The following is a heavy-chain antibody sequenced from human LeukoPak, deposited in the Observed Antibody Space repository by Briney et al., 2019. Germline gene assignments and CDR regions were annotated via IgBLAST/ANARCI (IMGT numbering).Heavy chain of an antibody. CDR1: GYTFTGYY. J-gene: IGHJ5*02. V-gene: IGHV1-69*05. D-gene: IGHD3-10*01. CDR3: ARKEGYYGSGSYYNWFDP. Sequence: GASVKVSCKASGYTFTGYYMHWVRQAPGQGLEWMGGIIPIFGTANYAQKFQGRVTITTDESTSTAYMELSSLRSEDTAVYYCARKEGYYGSGSYYNWFDPWGQGTLVTVSS. CDR2: IIPIFGTA.